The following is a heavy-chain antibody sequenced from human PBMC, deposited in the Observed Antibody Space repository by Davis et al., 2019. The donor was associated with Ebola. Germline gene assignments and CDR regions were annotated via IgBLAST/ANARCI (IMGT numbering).Heavy chain of an antibody. V-gene: IGHV3-9*01. J-gene: IGHJ6*02. CDR3: VKDSATTDLYYYGLDV. CDR2: ITWNGGDI. D-gene: IGHD1-14*01. Sequence: PGGSLRLSCAASGFTFEDFAMHWVRQVPGKGLEWVAGITWNGGDIGYADSMKGRFTISRDNGKNSLYLQMDSLTIEDTALYYCVKDSATTDLYYYGLDVWGQGTTVTVSS. CDR1: GFTFEDFA.